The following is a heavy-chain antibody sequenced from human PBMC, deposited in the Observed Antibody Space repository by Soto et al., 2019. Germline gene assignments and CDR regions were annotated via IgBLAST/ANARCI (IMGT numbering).Heavy chain of an antibody. CDR2: ISAYNGNT. D-gene: IGHD1-1*01. Sequence: QVQLVQSGAEVKKPGASVKVSCKASDYTFNTYGISWVRQDPGQGLEWMGWISAYNGNTNYAQKLQGRITMTTDTSTSTAYMELRGLRSDDTAIYYCARNQRLFDYWGQGTLVTVSS. V-gene: IGHV1-18*01. J-gene: IGHJ4*02. CDR1: DYTFNTYG. CDR3: ARNQRLFDY.